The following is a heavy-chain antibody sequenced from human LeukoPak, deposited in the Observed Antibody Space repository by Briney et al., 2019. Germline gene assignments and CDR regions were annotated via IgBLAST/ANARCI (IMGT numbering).Heavy chain of an antibody. CDR1: GFTFSNYW. J-gene: IGHJ4*02. CDR2: IKQDGSEK. Sequence: GGSLRLSCAASGFTFSNYWMSWVRQAPGKGLEWVANIKQDGSEKYYLDSVKGRFTISRDNTKNSLYLQMNSLRAEDTAVYYCAKQARYSNFWSGYLYYFDYWGQGTLVTVSS. D-gene: IGHD3-3*01. V-gene: IGHV3-7*03. CDR3: AKQARYSNFWSGYLYYFDY.